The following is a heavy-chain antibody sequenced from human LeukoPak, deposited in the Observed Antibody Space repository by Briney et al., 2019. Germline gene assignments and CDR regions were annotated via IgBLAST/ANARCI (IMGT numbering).Heavy chain of an antibody. D-gene: IGHD2-8*01. Sequence: GGSLRLSCAASGFTVSSNYMSWVRQAPGKGLEWVSVIYSGGSTYYADSVKGRFTISRDNSRNTLYLQMNSLRAEDTAVYYRASTTNVGHYYYYGMDVWGQGTTVTVSS. CDR1: GFTVSSNY. V-gene: IGHV3-53*01. CDR3: ASTTNVGHYYYYGMDV. CDR2: IYSGGST. J-gene: IGHJ6*02.